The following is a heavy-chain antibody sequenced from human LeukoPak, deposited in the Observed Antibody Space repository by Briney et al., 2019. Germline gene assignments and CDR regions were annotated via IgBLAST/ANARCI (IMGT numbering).Heavy chain of an antibody. CDR3: ARGSYYHWFDP. CDR2: IYTSGST. D-gene: IGHD3-10*01. Sequence: SETLSLTCTVSGGSISSGSYYWSWIRQPAGKGLEWIGRIYTSGSTNYNPSLKSRVTISVDTSQNQFSLKLSSVTAADTAVYYCARGSYYHWFDPWGQGTLVTVSS. V-gene: IGHV4-61*02. J-gene: IGHJ5*02. CDR1: GGSISSGSYY.